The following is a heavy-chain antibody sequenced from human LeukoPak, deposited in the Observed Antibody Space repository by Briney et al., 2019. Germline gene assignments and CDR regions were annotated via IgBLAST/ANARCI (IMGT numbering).Heavy chain of an antibody. CDR3: ARRWFSPVPSRLPWYFDL. Sequence: GASVKVSCKASGYTFTSYDINWVRQATGQGLEWMGWVNPNSGNTGYAQKFQGRVTITRNTSISTAYMELSSLRSEDTAVYYCARRWFSPVPSRLPWYFDLWGRGTLVTVSS. CDR1: GYTFTSYD. J-gene: IGHJ2*01. V-gene: IGHV1-8*03. CDR2: VNPNSGNT. D-gene: IGHD2-21*02.